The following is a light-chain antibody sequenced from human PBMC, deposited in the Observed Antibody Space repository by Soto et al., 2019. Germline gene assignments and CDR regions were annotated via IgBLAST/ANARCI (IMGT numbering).Light chain of an antibody. V-gene: IGLV2-14*01. CDR2: DVS. CDR1: SSDVGNYNY. CDR3: SSYKSSSTYV. Sequence: QSVLTQPASVSGSPGQSITISCTGTSSDVGNYNYVSWYQQHPGKAPKLMIHDVSNRPSGVSNRFSGSKSGNTASLTISGLQAEDEADYYCSSYKSSSTYVFGTGTKVTVL. J-gene: IGLJ1*01.